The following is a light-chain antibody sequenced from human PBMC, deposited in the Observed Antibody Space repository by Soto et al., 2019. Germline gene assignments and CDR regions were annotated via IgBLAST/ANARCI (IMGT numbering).Light chain of an antibody. Sequence: QSVLTQPASVSGSPGQSITISFTGTSSDVGSYNLVSWYQQHPGKATKLMIYEVSKRPSGVSNRFSGSKSGNTASLTISWLQAEDEADYYCCSYAGSSTYVFGTGTKVTVL. CDR3: CSYAGSSTYV. CDR2: EVS. CDR1: SSDVGSYNL. J-gene: IGLJ1*01. V-gene: IGLV2-23*02.